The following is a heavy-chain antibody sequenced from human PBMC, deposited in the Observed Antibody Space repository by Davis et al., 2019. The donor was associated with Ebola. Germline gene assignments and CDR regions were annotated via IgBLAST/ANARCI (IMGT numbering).Heavy chain of an antibody. Sequence: SVKVSCKASGGTFSSYAISWVRQAPGQGLEWMGRIIPILGIANYAQKFQGRVTMTTDTSSSTAYMELRSLKSDDTAIYYCVREVRDTGWDVYFDYWGQGTLVTVSS. CDR3: VREVRDTGWDVYFDY. CDR2: IIPILGIA. J-gene: IGHJ4*02. D-gene: IGHD6-19*01. V-gene: IGHV1-69*04. CDR1: GGTFSSYA.